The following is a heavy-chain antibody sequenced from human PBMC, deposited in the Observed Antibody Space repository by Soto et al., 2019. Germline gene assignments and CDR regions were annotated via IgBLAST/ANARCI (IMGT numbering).Heavy chain of an antibody. V-gene: IGHV4-34*01. CDR3: AKDLAVAEPSGLDV. D-gene: IGHD6-19*01. J-gene: IGHJ6*02. Sequence: SETLSLTCAVYGGSFSDYYGTWIRQSPGKGLEWIGEINHSGITYYNPSLKSRVTISVDTSKNQFSLRAEDTAVYYCAKDLAVAEPSGLDVWGQGTTVTVSS. CDR2: INHSGIT. CDR1: GGSFSDYY.